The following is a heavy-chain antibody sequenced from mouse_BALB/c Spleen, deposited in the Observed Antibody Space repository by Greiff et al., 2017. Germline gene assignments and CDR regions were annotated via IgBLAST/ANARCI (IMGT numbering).Heavy chain of an antibody. CDR3: AREGSGSWFAY. Sequence: EVQRVESGGGLVKPGGSLKLSCAASGFTFSSYAMSWVRQTPEKRLEWVASISSGGSTYYPDSVKGRFTISRDNARNILYLQMSSLRSEDTAMYYCAREGSGSWFAYWGQGTLVTVSA. CDR1: GFTFSSYA. V-gene: IGHV5-6-5*01. CDR2: ISSGGST. J-gene: IGHJ3*01. D-gene: IGHD1-3*01.